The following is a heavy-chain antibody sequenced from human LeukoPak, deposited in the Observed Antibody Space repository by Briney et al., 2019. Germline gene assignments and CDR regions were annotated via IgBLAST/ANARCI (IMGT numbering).Heavy chain of an antibody. V-gene: IGHV4-30-2*01. CDR2: IFHSGST. CDR3: ARGHYDFSSGYPPYFDY. J-gene: IGHJ4*02. D-gene: IGHD3-3*01. Sequence: SQTLSLTCTVSGASVSSASYYWSWIRQPPGKGLEWIGYIFHSGSTYYNPSLQSRVTISVDRSKSQFSLKLTSVTAADTAVYYCARGHYDFSSGYPPYFDYWGQGTLVTVSS. CDR1: GASVSSASYY.